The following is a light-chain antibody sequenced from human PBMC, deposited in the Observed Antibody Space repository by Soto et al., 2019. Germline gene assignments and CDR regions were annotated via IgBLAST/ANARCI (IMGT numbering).Light chain of an antibody. V-gene: IGLV2-14*01. Sequence: QSALTQPASVSGSPGQSITISCTGTSSDVGAYNHVSWYQQYPGKAPKLMIYEVSNRPSGVSNRFSGSKSGNTASLTISGLQAEDEADYYCSSYTTSTTWVFGGWTKLTVL. CDR3: SSYTTSTTWV. CDR2: EVS. CDR1: SSDVGAYNH. J-gene: IGLJ3*02.